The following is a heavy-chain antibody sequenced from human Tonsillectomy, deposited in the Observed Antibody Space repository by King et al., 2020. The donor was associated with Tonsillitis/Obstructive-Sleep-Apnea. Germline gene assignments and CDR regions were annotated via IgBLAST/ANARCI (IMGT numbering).Heavy chain of an antibody. CDR2: ISYDGSVQ. J-gene: IGHJ3*01. CDR3: AKESFGAGDNWVEAFDV. V-gene: IGHV3-30*18. D-gene: IGHD5-24*01. CDR1: RFTFSNYG. Sequence: EQLVQSGGGVVQPGRSLRLSCIASRFTFSNYGMHWVRQAPGKGLEWVAVISYDGSVQWYADSVKGRFTISRDSSKSTMYLQMNSLRAEDTAVYYCAKESFGAGDNWVEAFDVWGQGTKVTVSS.